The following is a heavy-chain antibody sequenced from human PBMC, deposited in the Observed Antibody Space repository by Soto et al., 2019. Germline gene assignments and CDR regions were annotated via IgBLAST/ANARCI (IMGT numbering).Heavy chain of an antibody. D-gene: IGHD6-25*01. J-gene: IGHJ6*02. CDR1: RGSFSGFY. V-gene: IGHV4-34*01. Sequence: PSETLSLTCGVYRGSFSGFYWSWVRQTPGGGLEWIGEINHSGTTNYNPSFQNRVTISVDKSTNNFSLKMTSVTAADAAVYYCAGGRGYVYGSNFYGLDVWGQGTTVTVSS. CDR3: AGGRGYVYGSNFYGLDV. CDR2: INHSGTT.